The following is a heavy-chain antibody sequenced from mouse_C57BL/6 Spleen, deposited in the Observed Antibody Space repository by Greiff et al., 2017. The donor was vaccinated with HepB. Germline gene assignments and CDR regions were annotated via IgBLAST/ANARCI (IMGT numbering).Heavy chain of an antibody. Sequence: VQLQQSGAELVRPGTSVKVSCKASGYAFTNYLIEWVKQRPGQGLEWIGVINPGSGGTNYNEKFKGKATLTADKSSSTAYMQLSSLTSEDSAVYFGARKGGGTWFAYWGQGTLVTVSA. CDR2: INPGSGGT. CDR1: GYAFTNYL. D-gene: IGHD3-3*01. CDR3: ARKGGGTWFAY. J-gene: IGHJ3*01. V-gene: IGHV1-54*01.